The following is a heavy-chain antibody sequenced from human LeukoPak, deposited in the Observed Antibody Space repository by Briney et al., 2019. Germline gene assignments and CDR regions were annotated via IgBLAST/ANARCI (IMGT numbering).Heavy chain of an antibody. V-gene: IGHV1-2*02. CDR1: GYTLTSYY. CDR2: IKPNSGGT. Sequence: ASVKVSCKASGYTLTSYYMHWVRQAPGQGLEWMGWIKPNSGGTNYAQKFQGRVAMTRDTSISTAYMELNRLRSDDTAMYYCAREYSTSWYSGYYYYMDVWGTGTTVTVSS. CDR3: AREYSTSWYSGYYYYMDV. D-gene: IGHD6-13*01. J-gene: IGHJ6*03.